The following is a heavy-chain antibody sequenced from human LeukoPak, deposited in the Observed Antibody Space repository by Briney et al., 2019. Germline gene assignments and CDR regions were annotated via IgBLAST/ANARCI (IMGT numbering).Heavy chain of an antibody. D-gene: IGHD3-10*01. V-gene: IGHV4-4*07. CDR1: GGSFSGYY. CDR2: IYTSGST. CDR3: ARDMSGFGEFHY. Sequence: SETLSLTCAVYGGSFSGYYWSWIRQPAGKGLEWIGRIYTSGSTNYNPSLKSRVTMSVDTSKNQFSLKLSSVTAADTAVYYCARDMSGFGEFHYWGQGTLVTVSS. J-gene: IGHJ4*02.